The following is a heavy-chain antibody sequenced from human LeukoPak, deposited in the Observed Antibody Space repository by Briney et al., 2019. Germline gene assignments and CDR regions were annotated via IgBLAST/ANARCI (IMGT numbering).Heavy chain of an antibody. CDR3: ASGTYYGSGVFDP. J-gene: IGHJ5*02. CDR1: GGAFSSYA. Sequence: SVKVSCKASGGAFSSYAISWVRQAPGQGLEWMGRIIPILGIANYAQKFQGRVTITADKSTSTAYMELSSLRSEDTAVYYCASGTYYGSGVFDPWGQGTLVTVSS. CDR2: IIPILGIA. D-gene: IGHD3-10*01. V-gene: IGHV1-69*04.